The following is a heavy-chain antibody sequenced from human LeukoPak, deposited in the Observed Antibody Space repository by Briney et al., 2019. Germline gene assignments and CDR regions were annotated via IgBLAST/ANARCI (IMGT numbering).Heavy chain of an antibody. V-gene: IGHV4-59*01. CDR1: GGSISSYY. Sequence: SETLSLTCTVSGGSISSYYWSWIRQPPGKGLEWIGYIYYSGSTNYNPSLKSRVTISVDTSKNQFSLKLSSVTAADTAVYYCAREKEFYGGNSRWFDPWGQGTLVTVSS. CDR2: IYYSGST. CDR3: AREKEFYGGNSRWFDP. D-gene: IGHD4-23*01. J-gene: IGHJ5*02.